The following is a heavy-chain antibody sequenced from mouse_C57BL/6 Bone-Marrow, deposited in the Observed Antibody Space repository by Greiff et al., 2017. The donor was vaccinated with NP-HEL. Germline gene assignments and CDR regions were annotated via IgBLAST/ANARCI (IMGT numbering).Heavy chain of an antibody. Sequence: QVQLKQSGAELVRPGTSVKVSCKASGYAFTNYLIEWVKQRPGQGLEWIGVINPGSGGTNYNEKFKGNATLTADKSSSTAYMQLSSLTSEDSAVYFCARHYYGSSYWYFDVWGTGTTVTVSS. V-gene: IGHV1-54*01. J-gene: IGHJ1*03. CDR1: GYAFTNYL. CDR2: INPGSGGT. CDR3: ARHYYGSSYWYFDV. D-gene: IGHD1-1*01.